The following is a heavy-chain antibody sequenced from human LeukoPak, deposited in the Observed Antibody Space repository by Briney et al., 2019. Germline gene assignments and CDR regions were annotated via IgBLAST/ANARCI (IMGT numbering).Heavy chain of an antibody. CDR1: GFTFDDYG. D-gene: IGHD6-6*01. CDR3: ARDWGSSPNDY. J-gene: IGHJ4*02. Sequence: PGGSLGLSCAASGFTFDDYGMSWVRQAPGKGLEWVSGINWNGGSTGYADSVKGRFTISRDSAKNSLYLQMNSLRAEDTALYYCARDWGSSPNDYWGQGTLVTVSS. V-gene: IGHV3-20*04. CDR2: INWNGGST.